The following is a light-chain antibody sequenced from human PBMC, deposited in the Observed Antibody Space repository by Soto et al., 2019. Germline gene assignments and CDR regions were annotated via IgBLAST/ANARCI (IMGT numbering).Light chain of an antibody. CDR2: EVS. CDR1: SSDVGSYNL. J-gene: IGLJ1*01. Sequence: QSVLTQPASVSGSPGQSITISCTGTSSDVGSYNLVSWYQQHPGKAPKLMIYEVSKRPSGVCNRFSGSKSGNTASLTISGLQAEDEADYYCCSYASSSTYVFGTGTKVTVL. CDR3: CSYASSSTYV. V-gene: IGLV2-23*02.